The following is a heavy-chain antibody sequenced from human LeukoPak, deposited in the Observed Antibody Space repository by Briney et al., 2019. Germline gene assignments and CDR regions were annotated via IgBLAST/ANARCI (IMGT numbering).Heavy chain of an antibody. CDR1: GYTFTGYY. CDR3: ARGYQLLYDAFDI. Sequence: ASVKVSCKASGYTFTGYYMHWVRQAPGQGLEWMGWINPNSGGTNYAQKFQGRVTMTRDTSISTAYMELSRLSSDDTAVYYCARGYQLLYDAFDIWGQGTMVTVSS. D-gene: IGHD2-2*01. J-gene: IGHJ3*02. CDR2: INPNSGGT. V-gene: IGHV1-2*02.